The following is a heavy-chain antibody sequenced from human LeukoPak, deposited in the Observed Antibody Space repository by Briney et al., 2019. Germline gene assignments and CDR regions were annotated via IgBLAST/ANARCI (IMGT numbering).Heavy chain of an antibody. CDR1: GFTFSSYG. CDR3: AKDSVWFGETNPFDY. J-gene: IGHJ4*02. V-gene: IGHV3-30*02. Sequence: GGSLRLSCAASGFTFSSYGMHWVRQAPGKRLEWVAFIRYDGSNKYYADSVTGRFTISRDNSKNTLYLQMNSLRAEDTAVYYCAKDSVWFGETNPFDYWGQGTLVTVSS. CDR2: IRYDGSNK. D-gene: IGHD3-10*01.